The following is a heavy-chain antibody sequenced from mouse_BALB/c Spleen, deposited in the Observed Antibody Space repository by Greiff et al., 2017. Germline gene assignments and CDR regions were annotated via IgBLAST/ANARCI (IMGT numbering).Heavy chain of an antibody. Sequence: DVKLVESGGGLVKPGGSLKLSCAASGFTFSSYAMSWVRQTPEKRLEWVASISSGGSTYYPDSVKGRFTISRDNARNILYLQMSSLRSEDTAMYYCARETTMITTGGSDYFDYWGQGTTLTVSS. CDR2: ISSGGST. D-gene: IGHD2-4*01. J-gene: IGHJ2*01. V-gene: IGHV5-6-5*01. CDR1: GFTFSSYA. CDR3: ARETTMITTGGSDYFDY.